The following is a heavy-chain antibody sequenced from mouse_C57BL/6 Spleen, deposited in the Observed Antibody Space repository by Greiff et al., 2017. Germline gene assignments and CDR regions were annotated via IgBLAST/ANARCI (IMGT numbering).Heavy chain of an antibody. V-gene: IGHV5-6*01. D-gene: IGHD1-1*01. J-gene: IGHJ2*01. Sequence: DVQLQESGGDLVKPGGSLKLSCAASGFTFSSYGMSWVRQTPDKRLEWVATISSGGSYTYYPDSVKGRFTISRDNAKNTLYLQMSSLKSEDTAMYYCARQNYYGSSYYFDYWGQGTTLTVSS. CDR1: GFTFSSYG. CDR3: ARQNYYGSSYYFDY. CDR2: ISSGGSYT.